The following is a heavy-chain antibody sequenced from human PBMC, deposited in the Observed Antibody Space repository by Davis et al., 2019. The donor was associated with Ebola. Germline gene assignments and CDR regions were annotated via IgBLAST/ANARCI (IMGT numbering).Heavy chain of an antibody. J-gene: IGHJ4*02. Sequence: GESLKISCAASGFTFSSYWMSWVRQAPGKGLEWVANIKQDGSEKYYVDSVKGRFTISRDNAKNSLYLQMNSLRAEDTAVYYCATAGPGYDYIWGSYRNWGQGTLVTVSS. CDR3: ATAGPGYDYIWGSYRN. D-gene: IGHD3-16*02. CDR2: IKQDGSEK. CDR1: GFTFSSYW. V-gene: IGHV3-7*01.